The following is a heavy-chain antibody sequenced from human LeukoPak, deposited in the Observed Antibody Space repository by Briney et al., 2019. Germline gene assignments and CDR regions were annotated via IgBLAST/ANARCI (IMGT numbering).Heavy chain of an antibody. CDR1: GFTLSRYS. Sequence: GGSLRLSCAASGFTLSRYSMNWVRQAPGKGLEWVSSINSGSNYVYYADFVKGRFTIPRDNAKNSLYLQMNSLRAEDTAVYCCSRDLVVAVQEYWAQGTVVSV. CDR3: SRDLVVAVQEY. D-gene: IGHD2-2*01. J-gene: IGHJ4*02. V-gene: IGHV3-21*01. CDR2: INSGSNYV.